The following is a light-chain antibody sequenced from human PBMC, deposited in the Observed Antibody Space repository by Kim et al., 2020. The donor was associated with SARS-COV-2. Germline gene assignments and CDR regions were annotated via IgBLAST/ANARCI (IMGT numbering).Light chain of an antibody. CDR3: GSWDDSLSGRV. J-gene: IGLJ3*02. Sequence: QSVLTQPPSASGTPGQTVTISCSGRGSNVGNNPVTWFQQVPGTAPKLLMSNDNQRPSGVPDRFSASKSGTSASLAISGLQSEDEAVYYCGSWDDSLSGRVFGGGTQLTVL. CDR1: GSNVGNNP. CDR2: NDN. V-gene: IGLV1-44*01.